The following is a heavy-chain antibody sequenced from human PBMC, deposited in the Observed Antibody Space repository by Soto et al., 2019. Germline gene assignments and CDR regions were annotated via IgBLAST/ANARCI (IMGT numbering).Heavy chain of an antibody. CDR2: IIPIFGTA. CDR1: GGTFSSYA. J-gene: IGHJ4*02. Sequence: QVQLVQSGAEVKKPGSSVKVSCKASGGTFSSYAISWVRQAPGQGLEWMGGIIPIFGTANYAQKFQVRVTITADESTSTADMALSSLRSEDTAVYYCARDYDSSGPLITGGYWGQGTLVTVSS. D-gene: IGHD3-22*01. CDR3: ARDYDSSGPLITGGY. V-gene: IGHV1-69*01.